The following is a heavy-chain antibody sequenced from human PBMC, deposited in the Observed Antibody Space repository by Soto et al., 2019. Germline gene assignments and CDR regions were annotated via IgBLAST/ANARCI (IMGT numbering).Heavy chain of an antibody. V-gene: IGHV3-21*01. CDR2: IRSSSSYI. CDR3: ARPSDGVSVLYAFDI. J-gene: IGHJ3*02. CDR1: GFTCSSYS. D-gene: IGHD2-8*01. Sequence: EVHLVESGGGLVKPGGSLRLSCAASGFTCSSYSMNWVRQAPGKGLEWVSSIRSSSSYIYYAYSVKGRFTISRANAKNSLYLQMNSLSSEDTAVYYCARPSDGVSVLYAFDIWGQGPMVTVSS.